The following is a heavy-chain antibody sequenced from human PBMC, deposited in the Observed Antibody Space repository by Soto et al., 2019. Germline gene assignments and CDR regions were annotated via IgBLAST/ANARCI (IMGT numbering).Heavy chain of an antibody. J-gene: IGHJ4*02. CDR3: ARGRSASSDFDS. CDR1: GFTVSTYY. CDR2: VYSCVTT. D-gene: IGHD3-10*01. V-gene: IGHV3-66*01. Sequence: EVQLVESGGGLVQPGGSLRLSCAASGFTVSTYYMNWVRQAPGEGLEWVSVVYSCVTTYYADSVRGRFTISRDNSKSTLFIQMNRLRAEDTAVYYCARGRSASSDFDSWGQGTLVTVSS.